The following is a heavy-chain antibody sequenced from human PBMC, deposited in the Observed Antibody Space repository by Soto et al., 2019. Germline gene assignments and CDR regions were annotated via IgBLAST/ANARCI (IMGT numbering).Heavy chain of an antibody. D-gene: IGHD2-2*01. V-gene: IGHV4-61*01. CDR2: IYYSGST. CDR3: ARDGDIVVVPAATRRGYYYGMDV. J-gene: IGHJ6*02. Sequence: QVQLQESGPGLVKPSETLSLTCTVSGGSVSSGSYYWSWIRQPPGKGLEWIGYIYYSGSTNYNPSLKSRFTISVDTSKNQFSLKLSSVTAADTAVYYCARDGDIVVVPAATRRGYYYGMDVWGQGTTVTVSS. CDR1: GGSVSSGSYY.